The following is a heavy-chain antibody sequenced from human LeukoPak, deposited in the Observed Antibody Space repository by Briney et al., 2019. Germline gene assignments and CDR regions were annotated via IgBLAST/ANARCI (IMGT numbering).Heavy chain of an antibody. Sequence: PGGSLRLSCAASGFTFSSYEMNWVRQAPGKGLEWVSYISSSGSTIYYADSVKGRFTISRDNAKNSLYLQMNSLRAEDTAIYYCARAAQEYQYAFDIWGQGTMVTVSS. J-gene: IGHJ3*02. D-gene: IGHD2-2*01. CDR1: GFTFSSYE. V-gene: IGHV3-48*03. CDR2: ISSSGSTI. CDR3: ARAAQEYQYAFDI.